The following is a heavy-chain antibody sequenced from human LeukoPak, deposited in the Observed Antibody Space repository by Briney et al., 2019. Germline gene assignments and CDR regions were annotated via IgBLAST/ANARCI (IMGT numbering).Heavy chain of an antibody. CDR3: ARDCSSTSCYAGSAFDI. Sequence: ASVKVSCKASGYTFTIYGISWVRQAPGQGLEWMGWISADNGNTNYAQKLQGRVTMTTDTSTSTAYMEPRSLRSDDTAVYYCARDCSSTSCYAGSAFDIWGQGTMVTVSS. CDR2: ISADNGNT. J-gene: IGHJ3*02. V-gene: IGHV1-18*01. D-gene: IGHD2-2*01. CDR1: GYTFTIYG.